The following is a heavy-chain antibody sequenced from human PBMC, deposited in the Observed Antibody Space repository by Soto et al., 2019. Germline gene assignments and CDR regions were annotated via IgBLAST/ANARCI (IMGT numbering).Heavy chain of an antibody. CDR1: GYTFTGYY. J-gene: IGHJ6*02. V-gene: IGHV1-2*04. Sequence: ASVKVSCKASGYTFTGYYMHWVRQAPGQGLEWMGWINPNSGGTNYAQEFQGWVTMTRDTSISTAYMELSRLRSDDTAVYYCAREGLYRNPNYYCGMDVWGQGTTVTVSS. CDR2: INPNSGGT. D-gene: IGHD4-4*01. CDR3: AREGLYRNPNYYCGMDV.